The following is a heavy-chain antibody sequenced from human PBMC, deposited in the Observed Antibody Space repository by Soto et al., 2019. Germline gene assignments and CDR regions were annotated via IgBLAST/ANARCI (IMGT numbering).Heavy chain of an antibody. J-gene: IGHJ6*02. CDR2: ITPYNVNT. CDR3: ARASYYGSDTYTDYGVVV. D-gene: IGHD3-10*01. CDR1: GYTFTYVY. V-gene: IGHV1-45*01. Sequence: QMHLVQSGAEVKRTGSSVKISCKASGYTFTYVYLHWVRQAPGQSLEWMGCITPYNVNTRYAQKFQDRLTTTRDGSLTVFLERSSLRSEDTAIYYCARASYYGSDTYTDYGVVVWGQGTTVTFSS.